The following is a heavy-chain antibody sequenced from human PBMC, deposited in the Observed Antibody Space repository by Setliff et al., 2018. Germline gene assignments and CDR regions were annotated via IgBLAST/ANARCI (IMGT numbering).Heavy chain of an antibody. CDR2: VDHSGNT. V-gene: IGHV4-39*01. CDR3: ARRDSTGYYGYSFDF. Sequence: SETLSLTCTVSGDSISRSTYYWGWIRQSPGKGLDWIGTVDHSGNTFYNPSLKSRVTISVAPSKNQVSLKLTSVSAADTAVYYCARRDSTGYYGYSFDFWGQGTLVTVSA. CDR1: GDSISRSTYY. D-gene: IGHD3-22*01. J-gene: IGHJ4*02.